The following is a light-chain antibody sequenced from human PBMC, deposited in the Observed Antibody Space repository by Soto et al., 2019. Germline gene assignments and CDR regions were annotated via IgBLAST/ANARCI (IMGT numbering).Light chain of an antibody. CDR3: QQYNNWPFS. J-gene: IGKJ5*01. CDR2: DVS. V-gene: IGKV3-15*01. CDR1: QGVTTN. Sequence: EIVITHSPATLSFSPGERVTLSCRAGQGVTTNFAWYQQKSGQSPRLLIYDVSSRATGVPSRFSGTGSETDFTLTISGLQSEDSAIYFCQQYNNWPFSFGQGTRLEIK.